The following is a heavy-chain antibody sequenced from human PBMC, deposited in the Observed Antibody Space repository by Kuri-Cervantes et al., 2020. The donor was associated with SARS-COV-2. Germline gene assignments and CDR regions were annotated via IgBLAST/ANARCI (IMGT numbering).Heavy chain of an antibody. CDR3: ARVSDMYYDFWSGIGDVGYYYYYMDV. CDR1: GYTFTGYY. J-gene: IGHJ6*03. V-gene: IGHV1-2*02. Sequence: ASVKVSCKASGYTFTGYYMHWARQAPGQGLEWMGWINPNSGGTNYAQKFQGRVTITTDESTSTAYMELSSLRSEDTTVYYCARVSDMYYDFWSGIGDVGYYYYYMDVWGKGTTVTVSS. D-gene: IGHD3-3*01. CDR2: INPNSGGT.